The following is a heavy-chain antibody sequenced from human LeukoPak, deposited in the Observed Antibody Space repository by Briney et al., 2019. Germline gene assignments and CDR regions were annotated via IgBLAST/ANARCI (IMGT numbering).Heavy chain of an antibody. Sequence: GGSLRLSCAASGFTFSSYSMNWVRQAPGKGQEWVSSIAGSSTYIHYADSVKGRFTISRDDAKNSLYLQMNSLRAEDTAVYYCARGFADFVWGSYPSSYWGQGILVTVSS. CDR1: GFTFSSYS. CDR2: IAGSSTYI. CDR3: ARGFADFVWGSYPSSY. D-gene: IGHD3-16*02. V-gene: IGHV3-21*01. J-gene: IGHJ4*02.